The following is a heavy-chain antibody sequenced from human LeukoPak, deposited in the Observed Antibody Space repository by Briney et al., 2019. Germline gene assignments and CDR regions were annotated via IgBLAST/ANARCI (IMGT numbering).Heavy chain of an antibody. J-gene: IGHJ4*02. D-gene: IGHD1-26*01. V-gene: IGHV3-23*01. Sequence: GGSLRLSCAASGFTFSSYAMTWVRQAPGKGLECVSGISGSGGSTYYADSVKGRFTISRDNSKNTLYLQMNSLRAEDTAVYYCANSIVGEGNYWGQGTLVTVSS. CDR1: GFTFSSYA. CDR2: ISGSGGST. CDR3: ANSIVGEGNY.